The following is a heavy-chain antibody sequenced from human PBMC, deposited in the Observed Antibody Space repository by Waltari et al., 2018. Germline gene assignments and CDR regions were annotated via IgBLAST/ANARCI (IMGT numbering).Heavy chain of an antibody. Sequence: QVQLRESGPGLVKPLETLSLTCIVARGSISSPISYDYWICFRQPPGKGLAWIGYVYYSGSTNSNPSLRGRVTISVDTSKNQFSLKLDSMTAADTAVYYWARDRGISDTNVYHGGWFDPWGQGTLVTVSS. CDR1: RGSISSPISYDY. J-gene: IGHJ5*02. CDR3: ARDRGISDTNVYHGGWFDP. V-gene: IGHV4-61*01. CDR2: VYYSGST. D-gene: IGHD2-8*01.